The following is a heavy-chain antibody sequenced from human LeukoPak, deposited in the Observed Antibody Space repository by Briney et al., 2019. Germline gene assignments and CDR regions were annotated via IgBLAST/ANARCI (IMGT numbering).Heavy chain of an antibody. CDR1: GFTFSSYS. CDR3: ARDQDTAMANYYGMDV. V-gene: IGHV3-21*01. CDR2: ISSSSSYI. Sequence: GGSLRLSCAASGFTFSSYSMNWVRQAPGKGLGWVSSISSSSSYIYYADSVKGRFTISRDNAKNSLYLQMNSLRAEDTAVYYCARDQDTAMANYYGMDVWGQGTTVTVSS. D-gene: IGHD5-18*01. J-gene: IGHJ6*02.